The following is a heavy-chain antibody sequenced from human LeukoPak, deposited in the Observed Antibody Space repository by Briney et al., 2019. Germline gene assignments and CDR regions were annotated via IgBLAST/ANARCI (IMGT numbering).Heavy chain of an antibody. V-gene: IGHV3-48*01. CDR3: ARSPGGSSWYGNY. CDR2: ISSSSTI. CDR1: GFTFSSYS. D-gene: IGHD6-13*01. J-gene: IGHJ4*02. Sequence: GGSLRLSCAASGFTFSSYSVNWVRQAPGKGLEWVSYISSSSTIYYADSVKGRFTISRDNAKNSLYLQMNSLRAEDTAVYYCARSPGGSSWYGNYWGQGTLVTVSS.